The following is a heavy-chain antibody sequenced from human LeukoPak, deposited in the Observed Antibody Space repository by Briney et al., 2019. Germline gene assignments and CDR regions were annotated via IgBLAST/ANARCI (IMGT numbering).Heavy chain of an antibody. CDR3: ATLRPIVVVVAATLANWFDP. CDR1: GYTLTELS. Sequence: GASVKVSFTVSGYTLTELSMHWVRQAPGKGLEWMGGFDPEDGETIYAQKFQGRVTMTEDTSTDTAYMELSSLRSEDTAVYYSATLRPIVVVVAATLANWFDPWGQGTLVTVSS. J-gene: IGHJ5*02. CDR2: FDPEDGET. V-gene: IGHV1-24*01. D-gene: IGHD2-15*01.